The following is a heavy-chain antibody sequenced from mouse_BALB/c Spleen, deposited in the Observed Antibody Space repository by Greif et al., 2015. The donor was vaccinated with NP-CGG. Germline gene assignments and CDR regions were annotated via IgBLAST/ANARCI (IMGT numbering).Heavy chain of an antibody. V-gene: IGHV5-17*02. J-gene: IGHJ4*01. D-gene: IGHD1-1*01. CDR3: ARKNYYGSSAYYAMDY. CDR2: ISSGSSTI. CDR1: GFTFSSFG. Sequence: EVQLQQSGGGLVQPGGSRKLTCAASGFTFSSFGMHWVRQAPEKGLEWVAYISSGSSTIYYADTVKGRFTISRDNPKNTLFLQMTSLRSEDTAMYYCARKNYYGSSAYYAMDYWGQGTSVTVSS.